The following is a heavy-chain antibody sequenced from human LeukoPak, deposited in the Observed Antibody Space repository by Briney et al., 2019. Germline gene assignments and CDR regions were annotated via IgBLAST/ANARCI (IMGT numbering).Heavy chain of an antibody. J-gene: IGHJ4*02. CDR2: IKQDGTEK. CDR1: GFTFSSYW. V-gene: IGHV3-7*04. D-gene: IGHD6-6*01. Sequence: GGSLRLSCAASGFTFSSYWMSWVRQAPGEGLESVANIKQDGTEKYYMDSVKGRFSISRDNAKNSLYLQMNALRAEDTAVYYCARDVRPDYWGQGTLVTVSS. CDR3: ARDVRPDY.